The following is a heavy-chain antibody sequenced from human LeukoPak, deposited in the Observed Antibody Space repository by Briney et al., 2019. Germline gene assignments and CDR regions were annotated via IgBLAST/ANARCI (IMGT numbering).Heavy chain of an antibody. V-gene: IGHV4-61*08. Sequence: PSETLSLTCTVSGGSISSGGYYWSWIRQPPGKGLEWMGYIYYSGSTNYNPSLKSRVTISVDTSKNQFSLKLSSVTAADTAVYYCARAYCSGGSCYSYAFDIWGQGTMVTVSS. D-gene: IGHD2-15*01. CDR3: ARAYCSGGSCYSYAFDI. CDR2: IYYSGST. CDR1: GGSISSGGYY. J-gene: IGHJ3*02.